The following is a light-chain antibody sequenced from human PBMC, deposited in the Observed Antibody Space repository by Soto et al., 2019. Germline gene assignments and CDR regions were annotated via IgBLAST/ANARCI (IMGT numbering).Light chain of an antibody. CDR1: RSDIGGYNH. Sequence: QSVLTQPASVSGSPGQSITISCTGSRSDIGGYNHVSWYQHHPGKTPKLIIFDVSNRPSGVSDRFSGSKSGNTASLTISGLQPQDEADYYCGSYTSTSTPMVFGGGTQLTVL. CDR3: GSYTSTSTPMV. V-gene: IGLV2-14*03. CDR2: DVS. J-gene: IGLJ3*02.